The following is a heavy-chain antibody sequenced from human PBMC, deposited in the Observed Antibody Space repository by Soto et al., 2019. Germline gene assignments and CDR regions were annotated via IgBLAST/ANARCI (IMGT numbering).Heavy chain of an antibody. V-gene: IGHV3-21*01. Sequence: LRLSCAASGFTFSSYSMNWVCQAPGKGLEWVSSISSSSSYIYYADSVKGRFTISRDNAKNTVYLQMTSLRAEDTAVYYCASHVSQWRENNFDYWGQGTLVTVSS. J-gene: IGHJ4*02. CDR1: GFTFSSYS. CDR2: ISSSSSYI. CDR3: ASHVSQWRENNFDY. D-gene: IGHD6-19*01.